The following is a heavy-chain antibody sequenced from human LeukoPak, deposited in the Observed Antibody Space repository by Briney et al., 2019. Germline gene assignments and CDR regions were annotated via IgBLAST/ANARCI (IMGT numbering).Heavy chain of an antibody. CDR1: DGSISNYY. Sequence: SDTLSLTCTVSDGSISNYYWSWIRQTPGKGLEWIGYIYYSGNTNYNPSLKSRVTISIDTSKTQFSLKLSSVTAADTAVYYCARGYSGYNYVYWGQGALVTVSS. D-gene: IGHD5-12*01. CDR3: ARGYSGYNYVY. V-gene: IGHV4-59*07. J-gene: IGHJ4*02. CDR2: IYYSGNT.